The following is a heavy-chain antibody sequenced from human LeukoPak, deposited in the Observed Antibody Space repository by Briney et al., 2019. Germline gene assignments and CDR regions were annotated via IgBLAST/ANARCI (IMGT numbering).Heavy chain of an antibody. V-gene: IGHV3-53*01. CDR1: GFTVSSNY. J-gene: IGHJ4*02. D-gene: IGHD1-1*01. Sequence: PGGSLRLSCAASGFTVSSNYMGWVRQAPGKGLEYVSVIYSGGNTYYAGSVKGRFTISRDNSKNTVYLQMNSLRAEDTAVLYCARLVATTCRLYFDYWGQGTLVTVSS. CDR3: ARLVATTCRLYFDY. CDR2: IYSGGNT.